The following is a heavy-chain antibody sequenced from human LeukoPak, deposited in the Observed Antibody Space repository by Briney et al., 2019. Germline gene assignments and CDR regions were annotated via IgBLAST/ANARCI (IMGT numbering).Heavy chain of an antibody. CDR3: ARRNGDYAPLDY. CDR1: GGSISSSSYY. D-gene: IGHD4-17*01. CDR2: IYYSGST. J-gene: IGHJ4*02. Sequence: PSETLSLTCTVSGGSISSSSYYWGWIRQPPGKGLGWIGSIYYSGSTYYNPSLKSRVTISVDTSKNQFSLKLSSVTAADTAVYYCARRNGDYAPLDYWGQGTLVTVSS. V-gene: IGHV4-39*01.